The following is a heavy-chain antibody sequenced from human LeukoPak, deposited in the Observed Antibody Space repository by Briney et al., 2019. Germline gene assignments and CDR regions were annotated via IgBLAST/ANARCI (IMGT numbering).Heavy chain of an antibody. CDR2: IYYSGST. CDR1: GGSISSYY. D-gene: IGHD5-18*01. CDR3: ARYSYGYGDAFDI. J-gene: IGHJ3*02. Sequence: SETLSLTCTVSGGSISSYYWSWIRQPPGKGLEWIGYIYYSGSTNYNPSLKSRVTISVDTSKNQFSLKLSSVTAADTAEYYCARYSYGYGDAFDIWGQGTMVTVSS. V-gene: IGHV4-59*08.